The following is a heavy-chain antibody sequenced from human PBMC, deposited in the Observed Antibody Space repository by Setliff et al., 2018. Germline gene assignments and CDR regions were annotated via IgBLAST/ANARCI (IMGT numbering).Heavy chain of an antibody. CDR3: ATIYGYNSLDWYSDL. CDR1: GGTFRTYE. CDR2: IIPMFEKT. V-gene: IGHV1-69*13. Sequence: VAPVKVSCKASGGTFRTYEINWVRQAPGQGFEWMGRIIPMFEKTNYAQKFQGRVTITADQSTSTAYMEMSSLTFEDTAVYYCATIYGYNSLDWYSDLWGRGTLVTVSS. D-gene: IGHD5-18*01. J-gene: IGHJ2*01.